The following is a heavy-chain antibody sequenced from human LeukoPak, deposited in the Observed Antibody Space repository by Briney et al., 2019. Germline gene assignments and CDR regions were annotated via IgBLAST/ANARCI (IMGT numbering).Heavy chain of an antibody. CDR3: ARAPGHSNQAYYFDY. V-gene: IGHV1-18*01. CDR2: ISAYNGNT. CDR1: GYTFTSYG. J-gene: IGHJ4*02. Sequence: ASVKVSFKASGYTFTSYGISWVRQAPGQGLEWMGWISAYNGNTNYAQKLQGRVTMTTDTSTSTAYMELRSLRSDDTAVYYCARAPGHSNQAYYFDYWGQGTLVTVSS. D-gene: IGHD4-11*01.